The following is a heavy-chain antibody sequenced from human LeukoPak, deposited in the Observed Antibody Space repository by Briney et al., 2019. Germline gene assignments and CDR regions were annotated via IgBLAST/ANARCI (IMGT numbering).Heavy chain of an antibody. V-gene: IGHV3-74*01. CDR1: GLTFRNYW. CDR3: TGGFGHNWSPFEN. CDR2: INGVGSDI. Sequence: PGGSLRLSCAVSGLTFRNYWMHWVRQAPGKGLVWVSRINGVGSDISYADSVKGRFTISRDNAKNTLSLQMNSLTDDDTALYYCTGGFGHNWSPFENWGQGTLVTVSS. J-gene: IGHJ4*02. D-gene: IGHD1-1*01.